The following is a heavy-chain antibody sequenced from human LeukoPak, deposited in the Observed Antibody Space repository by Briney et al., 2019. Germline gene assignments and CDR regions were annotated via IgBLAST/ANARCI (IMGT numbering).Heavy chain of an antibody. CDR2: MYNRGST. J-gene: IGHJ4*02. D-gene: IGHD6-19*01. CDR1: GDSISNYY. V-gene: IGHV4-59*01. Sequence: SETLSLTCTVSGDSISNYYWSWIRQSPGKELEWIGYMYNRGSTIYNPSLKSRVTISTDTSKNQFSLRLTSVTAADTAVYCARAEKAVTGTLDSWGQGTLITASS. CDR3: ARAEKAVTGTLDS.